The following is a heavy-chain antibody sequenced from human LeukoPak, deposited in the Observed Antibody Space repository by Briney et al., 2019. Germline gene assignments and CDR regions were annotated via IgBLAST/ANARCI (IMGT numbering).Heavy chain of an antibody. CDR2: INSDGSST. D-gene: IGHD1-20*01. CDR3: ARAVNWNYYYYYYMDV. V-gene: IGHV3-74*01. J-gene: IGHJ6*03. Sequence: GSLRLSCAASGFTFSSYWMHWVRQAPGKGLVWVSRINSDGSSTSYADSVKGRFTISRDNAKNSLYLQMNSLRAEDTAVYYCARAVNWNYYYYYYMDVWGKGTTVTVSS. CDR1: GFTFSSYW.